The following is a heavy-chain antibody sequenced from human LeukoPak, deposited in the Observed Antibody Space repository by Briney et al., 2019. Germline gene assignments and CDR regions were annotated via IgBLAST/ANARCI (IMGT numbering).Heavy chain of an antibody. CDR3: ARDTYRFDDY. CDR2: IKEDGSDK. V-gene: IGHV3-7*01. CDR1: GFTFSDYY. Sequence: GGSLRLSCAASGFTFSDYYMSWIRQAPGKGLEWVAAIKEDGSDKYYVDSVKGRFTISRDNAKNSLYLQMSSLRAEDTAIYYCARDTYRFDDYWGQGTLVTVSS. J-gene: IGHJ4*02.